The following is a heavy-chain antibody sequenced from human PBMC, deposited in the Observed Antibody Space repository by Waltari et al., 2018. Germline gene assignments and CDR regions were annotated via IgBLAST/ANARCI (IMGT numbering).Heavy chain of an antibody. V-gene: IGHV4-38-2*01. J-gene: IGHJ4*02. CDR3: ARHGTRITMTSSFHY. Sequence: QVQLQESGPGLVKPSETLSLTCVVSGYSLSSGYYWGWIRRAPGKGLERIGSIYHSGSTYXXPSLKSRVTMSIDTSRNQFSLKLTSVTAADTAVYYCARHGTRITMTSSFHYWGQGTLVTVSS. D-gene: IGHD3-3*01. CDR1: GYSLSSGYY. CDR2: IYHSGST.